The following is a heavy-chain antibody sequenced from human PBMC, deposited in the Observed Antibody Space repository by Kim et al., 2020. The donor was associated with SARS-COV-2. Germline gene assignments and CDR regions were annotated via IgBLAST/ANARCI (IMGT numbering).Heavy chain of an antibody. J-gene: IGHJ4*02. Sequence: SETLSLTCTVSGGSISSYYWSWIRQPPGKGLEWIGYIYYSGSTNYNPSLKSRVTISVDTSKNQFSLKLSSVTAADTAVYYCARLPTLGDPFDYWGQGTLVTVSS. CDR1: GGSISSYY. D-gene: IGHD4-17*01. V-gene: IGHV4-59*08. CDR2: IYYSGST. CDR3: ARLPTLGDPFDY.